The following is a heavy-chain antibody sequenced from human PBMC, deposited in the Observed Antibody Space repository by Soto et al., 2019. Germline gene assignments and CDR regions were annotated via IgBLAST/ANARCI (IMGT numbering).Heavy chain of an antibody. J-gene: IGHJ6*02. CDR3: ARGGATSLGYYYYGIDV. CDR2: IYHSGST. V-gene: IGHV4-30-2*01. CDR1: GGSISSGDYS. Sequence: PSETLSLTCVVSGGSISSGDYSWSWIRQPPGKGLEWIGYIYHSGSTSYNPSLKSRVTRSVDRSQNQFTLKLSSVTAADTAVYYCARGGATSLGYYYYGIDVWGQGTTVTVSS. D-gene: IGHD5-12*01.